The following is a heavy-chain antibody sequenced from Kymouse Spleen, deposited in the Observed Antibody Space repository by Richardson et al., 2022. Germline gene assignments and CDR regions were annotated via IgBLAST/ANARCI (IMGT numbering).Heavy chain of an antibody. CDR3: ARPYDILTGYYMSL*L. D-gene: IGHD3-9*01. Sequence: EVQLVESGGGLIQPGGSLRLSCAASGFTVSSNYMSWVRQAPGKGLEWVSVIYSGGSTYYADSVKGRFTISRDNSKNTLYLQMNSLRAEDTAVYYCARPYDILTGYYMSL*LLGPGNPGHRLL. V-gene: IGHV3-53*01. CDR1: GFTVSSNY. CDR2: IYSGGST. J-gene: IGHJ4*02.